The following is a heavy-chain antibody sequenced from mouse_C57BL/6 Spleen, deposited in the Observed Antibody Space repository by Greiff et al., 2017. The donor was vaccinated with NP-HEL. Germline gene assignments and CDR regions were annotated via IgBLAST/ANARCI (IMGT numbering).Heavy chain of an antibody. CDR2: ISYDGSN. Sequence: EVQLKESGPGLVKPSQSLSLTCSVTGYSITSGYYWNWIRQFPGNKLEWMGYISYDGSNNYNPSLKNRISITRDTSKNQFFLKLNSVTTEDTATYYCATYSNYDAMDYWGQGTSVTVSS. CDR3: ATYSNYDAMDY. CDR1: GYSITSGYY. J-gene: IGHJ4*01. D-gene: IGHD2-5*01. V-gene: IGHV3-6*01.